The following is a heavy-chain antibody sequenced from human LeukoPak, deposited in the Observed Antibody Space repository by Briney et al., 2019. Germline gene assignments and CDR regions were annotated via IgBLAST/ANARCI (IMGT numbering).Heavy chain of an antibody. D-gene: IGHD5-18*01. CDR2: INQGGSDQ. CDR1: GFAFSSYW. V-gene: IGHV3-7*01. CDR3: ARGQYGYGYPHFDY. Sequence: PGGSLRLSCAASGFAFSSYWMSWVRQAPGKGLEWVANINQGGSDQRYAGSVKGRFTISRDNSEKSLDLQLNSLRVEDSAMYFCARGQYGYGYPHFDYWGQGILVTVSA. J-gene: IGHJ4*02.